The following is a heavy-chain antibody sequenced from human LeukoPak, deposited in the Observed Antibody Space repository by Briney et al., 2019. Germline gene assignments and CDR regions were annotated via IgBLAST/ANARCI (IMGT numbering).Heavy chain of an antibody. CDR1: GFTFSTAW. J-gene: IGHJ4*02. V-gene: IGHV3-15*01. CDR3: TTLTEIPQFDY. CDR2: IKSKTDGGTT. D-gene: IGHD2-21*01. Sequence: GGSLRLSCAASGFTFSTAWMTWVRQGPGKGLEWVGRIKSKTDGGTTDYAAPVKGRFTISRDDSKNTLYLQINSLKTEDTAVYYCTTLTEIPQFDYWGQGTLLTVSS.